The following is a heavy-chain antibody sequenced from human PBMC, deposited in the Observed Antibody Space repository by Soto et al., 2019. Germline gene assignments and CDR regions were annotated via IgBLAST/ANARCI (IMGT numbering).Heavy chain of an antibody. V-gene: IGHV3-23*01. CDR1: GFTFSNYA. J-gene: IGHJ4*02. CDR3: AKAYFVWSSEQPYYFDY. Sequence: PGXSLRLSCAASGFTFSNYAITWVLQGPGKGLEWVSGISGSGGRSYYADSVKGRFTISRDNSKSTLYLQMNSLRAEDTAVYYCAKAYFVWSSEQPYYFDYWGQGTLVTVSS. D-gene: IGHD3-16*01. CDR2: ISGSGGRS.